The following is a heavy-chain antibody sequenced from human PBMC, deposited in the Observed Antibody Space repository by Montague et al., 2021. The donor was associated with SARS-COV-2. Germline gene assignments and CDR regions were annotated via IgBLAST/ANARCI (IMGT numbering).Heavy chain of an antibody. CDR1: GTSFSGYY. CDR3: ARLRDGVVPSPILGVGPYYSYYYMDV. Sequence: SETLSLTCAVHGTSFSGYYWNWIRQPPGKGLEWIGEINHGGSTKYNPSLKSRLTISADTSKNQFSLKLTSVAAADTAVYYCARLRDGVVPSPILGVGPYYSYYYMDVWGRGTMVTVSS. D-gene: IGHD3-10*01. V-gene: IGHV4-34*01. CDR2: INHGGST. J-gene: IGHJ6*03.